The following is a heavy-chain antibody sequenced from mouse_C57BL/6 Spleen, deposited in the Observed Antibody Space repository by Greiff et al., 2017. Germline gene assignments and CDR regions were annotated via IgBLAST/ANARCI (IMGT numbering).Heavy chain of an antibody. CDR1: GFTFSSYA. D-gene: IGHD1-1*02. CDR2: ISDGGSYT. Sequence: DVHLVESGGGLVKPGGSLKLSCAASGFTFSSYAMSWVRQTPEKRLEWVATISDGGSYTYYPDNVKGRFTISRDNAKNNLYLQMSHLKSEDTAMYYCARGVDFDYWGQGTTLTVSS. J-gene: IGHJ2*01. CDR3: ARGVDFDY. V-gene: IGHV5-4*01.